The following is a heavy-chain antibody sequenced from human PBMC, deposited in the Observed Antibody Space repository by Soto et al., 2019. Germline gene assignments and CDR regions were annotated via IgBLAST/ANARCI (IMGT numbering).Heavy chain of an antibody. CDR2: ISGGADNT. CDR3: ANTAVLPYYYYYGVDV. CDR1: GFTFSSYA. Sequence: GGSLRLSCAASGFTFSSYAMSWVRQAPGKGLEWVSLISGGADNTCYADSVKGRFIISRDNSKNTLYLQMNSLRTEDTAIYYCANTAVLPYYYYYGVDVWGQGTTVTVSS. J-gene: IGHJ6*02. D-gene: IGHD5-18*01. V-gene: IGHV3-23*01.